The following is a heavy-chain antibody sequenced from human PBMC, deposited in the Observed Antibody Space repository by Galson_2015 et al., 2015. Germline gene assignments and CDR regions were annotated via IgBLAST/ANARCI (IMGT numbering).Heavy chain of an antibody. D-gene: IGHD3-3*01. Sequence: SLRLSCAASGFTFSSYGMHWVRQAPGKGLEWVAVIWYDGSNKYYADSVKGRFTISRDNSKNTLYLQMNSLRAEDTAVYYCARDLYYDFWSGYNWFDPWGQVTLVTLSS. CDR3: ARDLYYDFWSGYNWFDP. CDR2: IWYDGSNK. V-gene: IGHV3-33*01. J-gene: IGHJ5*02. CDR1: GFTFSSYG.